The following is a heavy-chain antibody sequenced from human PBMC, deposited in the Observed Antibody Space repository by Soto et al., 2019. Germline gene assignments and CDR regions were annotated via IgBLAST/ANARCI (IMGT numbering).Heavy chain of an antibody. V-gene: IGHV3-48*01. D-gene: IGHD3-10*01. CDR1: GFTFSSYG. J-gene: IGHJ6*02. CDR2: ISSSSSTI. Sequence: PGGSLRLSCAASGFTFSSYGMNWVRQAPGKGLEWVSYISSSSSTIYYADSVKGRFTISRDNAKNSLYLQMNSLRAEDTAVYYCARDQGRGFLWFGELKDYGMDVWGQGTTVTVSS. CDR3: ARDQGRGFLWFGELKDYGMDV.